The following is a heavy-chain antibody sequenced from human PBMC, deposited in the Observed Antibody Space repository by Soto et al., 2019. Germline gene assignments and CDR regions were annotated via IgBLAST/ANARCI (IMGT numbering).Heavy chain of an antibody. CDR3: ARDCSGGSCYPGMDV. Sequence: EVQLVESGGGLVKPGGSLRLSCAASGFNFNSYTINWVRQAPGKRLEWLSSISSSGYIFSTDSVRGRFTISRDNAKNSVYLQINSLRAEDTAVCFCARDCSGGSCYPGMDVWGQGTTVTVSS. V-gene: IGHV3-21*01. CDR2: ISSSGYI. CDR1: GFNFNSYT. J-gene: IGHJ6*02. D-gene: IGHD2-15*01.